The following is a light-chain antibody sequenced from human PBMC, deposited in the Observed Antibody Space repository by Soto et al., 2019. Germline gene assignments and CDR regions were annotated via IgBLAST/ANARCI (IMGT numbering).Light chain of an antibody. CDR3: QHAYNLLT. Sequence: PGSRVPLSFTASQTARLSSLTWCQQKPGQAPGLLISGTSTSAVPIPARVSGSGSGTALTLTVSSLHADAFEVYYCQHAYNLLTFGGGTKVDI. CDR1: QTARLSS. CDR2: GTS. J-gene: IGKJ4*01. V-gene: IGKV3D-7*01.